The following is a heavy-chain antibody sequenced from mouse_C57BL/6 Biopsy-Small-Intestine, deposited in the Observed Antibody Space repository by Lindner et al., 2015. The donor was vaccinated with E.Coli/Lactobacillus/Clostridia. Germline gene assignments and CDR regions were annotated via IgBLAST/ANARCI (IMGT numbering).Heavy chain of an antibody. CDR2: ILPGSGRT. Sequence: VQLQESVTELMKPGASVKLSCKATDYTFTGYWIEWVKQRPGRGLEWIGEILPGSGRTNYNEKFKGKATLTADTSSNTAYMQLSSLTTEDSAIYYCARSWNWYFDVWGTGTTVTVSS. CDR1: DYTFTGYW. CDR3: ARSWNWYFDV. J-gene: IGHJ1*03. V-gene: IGHV1-9*01.